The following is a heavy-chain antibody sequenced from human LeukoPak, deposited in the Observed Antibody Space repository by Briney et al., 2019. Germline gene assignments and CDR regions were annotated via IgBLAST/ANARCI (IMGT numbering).Heavy chain of an antibody. CDR2: IYYSGST. J-gene: IGHJ2*01. Sequence: SETLSLTCTVSGGSISSYYWSWIRQPPGKGLEWIGYIYYSGSTNYNPSLKSRVTISVDTSKNQFSLKLTSVTAADRAVYSCARQSISWFYWYFDLWGRGTLVTFSS. D-gene: IGHD6-13*01. CDR1: GGSISSYY. CDR3: ARQSISWFYWYFDL. V-gene: IGHV4-59*08.